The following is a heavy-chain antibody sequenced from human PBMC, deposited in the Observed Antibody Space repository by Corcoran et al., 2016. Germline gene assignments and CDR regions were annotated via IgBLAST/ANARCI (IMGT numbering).Heavy chain of an antibody. D-gene: IGHD6-6*01. CDR1: GGSFSGYY. Sequence: QVQLQQWGAGLLKPSETLSLTCAVYGGSFSGYYWSWIRQPPGKGLEWSGEINHSGSTNYNPSLKSRVTISVDTSKNQFSLKLSSVTAADTAVYYCARGRRPRPTGGKSSWFDPWGQGILVTVSS. J-gene: IGHJ5*02. CDR2: INHSGST. V-gene: IGHV4-34*01. CDR3: ARGRRPRPTGGKSSWFDP.